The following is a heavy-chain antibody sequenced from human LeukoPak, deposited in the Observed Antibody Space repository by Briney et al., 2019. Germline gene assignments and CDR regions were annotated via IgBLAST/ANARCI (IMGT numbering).Heavy chain of an antibody. V-gene: IGHV3-7*01. J-gene: IGHJ5*02. CDR1: GFSFSSYW. D-gene: IGHD2-2*01. CDR2: IKQDGSGT. CDR3: ARIGCGNTNCHLWWSDR. Sequence: GSLRLSCAASGFSFSSYWMSWVRQAPGRRLEWVANIKQDGSGTYYVDSMEGRFTISRDNAKNSLYLQMNSLRAEDTAVFYCARIGCGNTNCHLWWSDRWGQGTLVTVSS.